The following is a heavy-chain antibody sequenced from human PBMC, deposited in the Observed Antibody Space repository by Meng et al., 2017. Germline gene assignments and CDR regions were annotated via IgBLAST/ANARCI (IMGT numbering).Heavy chain of an antibody. CDR3: ARLNTAAYRRDFDY. D-gene: IGHD6-13*01. Sequence: GGSLRLSCAASGFTFSSYAMHWVRQAPGKGLEYVSAISSNGGSTYYANSVKGRFTISRDNSKNTLYLQMGSLRAEDTAVYYCARLNTAAYRRDFDYWGQGTLVTVSS. CDR2: ISSNGGST. J-gene: IGHJ4*02. V-gene: IGHV3-64*01. CDR1: GFTFSSYA.